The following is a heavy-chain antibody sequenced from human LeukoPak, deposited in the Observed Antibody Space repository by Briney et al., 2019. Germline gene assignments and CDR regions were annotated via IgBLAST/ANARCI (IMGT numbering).Heavy chain of an antibody. V-gene: IGHV3-30*04. D-gene: IGHD4-17*01. CDR1: GFTFRSYA. CDR3: VRDGPYYVQKEGRRRPQDYGATFYFDY. CDR2: ISSDGSIK. Sequence: PGRSLRLSCAASGFTFRSYAMHWVRQAPGKGLEWVAVISSDGSIKYYADSVRGRFTISRDNSKNTLSLQMNSLRREDTALYYCVRDGPYYVQKEGRRRPQDYGATFYFDYWGQGTLVTVSS. J-gene: IGHJ4*02.